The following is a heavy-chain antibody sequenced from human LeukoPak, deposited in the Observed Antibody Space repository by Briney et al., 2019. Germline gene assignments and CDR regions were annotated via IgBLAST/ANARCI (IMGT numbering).Heavy chain of an antibody. J-gene: IGHJ4*02. V-gene: IGHV4-34*01. CDR3: ARHEDRLERSPYFDY. CDR1: GGSFSGYY. Sequence: SETLSLTCAVYGGSFSGYYWSWIRQPPGKGLEWIGGINHSGSTNYNPSLKSRVTISVDTSKNQFSLKLSSVTAADTAVYYCARHEDRLERSPYFDYWGQGSLVTVSS. CDR2: INHSGST. D-gene: IGHD1-1*01.